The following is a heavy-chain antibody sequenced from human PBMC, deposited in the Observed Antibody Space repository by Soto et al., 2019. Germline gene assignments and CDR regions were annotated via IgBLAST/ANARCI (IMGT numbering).Heavy chain of an antibody. CDR1: GFTFSTYT. CDR2: VSQDGTA. D-gene: IGHD4-17*01. V-gene: IGHV3-23*01. J-gene: IGHJ4*02. Sequence: PGGSLRLSCAASGFTFSTYTMAWVRQAPGRGPEWVAGVSQDGTAHYADSVKGRFTISRDNSRDTVYLQMITLRGEDTAVYYCGKDMRPDGVWDFDYWGQGTLVTVSS. CDR3: GKDMRPDGVWDFDY.